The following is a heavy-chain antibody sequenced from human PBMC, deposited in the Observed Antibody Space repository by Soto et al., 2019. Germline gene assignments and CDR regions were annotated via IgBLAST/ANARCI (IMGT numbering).Heavy chain of an antibody. Sequence: GGSLRLSCAASGFTFSSYGMHWVRQAPGKGLEWVAVISYDGSNKYYADSVKGRFTISRDNSKNTLYLQMNSLRAEDTAVYYCAKDYYYDSSGPGGYWGQGTLVTVSS. V-gene: IGHV3-30*18. CDR3: AKDYYYDSSGPGGY. D-gene: IGHD3-22*01. J-gene: IGHJ4*02. CDR2: ISYDGSNK. CDR1: GFTFSSYG.